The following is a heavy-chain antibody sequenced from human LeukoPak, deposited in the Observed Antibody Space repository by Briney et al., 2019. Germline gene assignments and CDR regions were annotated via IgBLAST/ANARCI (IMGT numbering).Heavy chain of an antibody. V-gene: IGHV3-23*01. D-gene: IGHD3-10*01. CDR1: GFTFTNYA. Sequence: GGSLRLSCAASGFTFTNYAMSWVRQAPGKGLEWVSGISGSGGGTYYAGSVKGRFTISRDNSKNTLYLQMNSLRAEDTAVYYCAKSPTYGSGSYSYYFDYWGQGTLVTVSS. CDR3: AKSPTYGSGSYSYYFDY. CDR2: ISGSGGGT. J-gene: IGHJ4*02.